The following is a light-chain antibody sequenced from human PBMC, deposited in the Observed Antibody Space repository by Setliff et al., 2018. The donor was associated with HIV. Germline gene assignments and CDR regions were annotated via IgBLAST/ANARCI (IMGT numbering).Light chain of an antibody. Sequence: QSVLTQPASISGSPGQSITIPCTGTSRDIGAYKYVSWYQQHPGKAPKLLIYEVSDRPSGVSNRFSGSKSDNTASLTISGLQTEDEAHFFCSSYGSGDALLFGTGTKVTVL. J-gene: IGLJ1*01. CDR3: SSYGSGDALL. CDR1: SRDIGAYKY. V-gene: IGLV2-14*01. CDR2: EVS.